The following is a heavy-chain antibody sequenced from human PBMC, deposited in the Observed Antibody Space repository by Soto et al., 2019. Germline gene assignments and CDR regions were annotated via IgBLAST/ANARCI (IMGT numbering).Heavy chain of an antibody. J-gene: IGHJ6*02. CDR3: ARGVVVVSYYYYGMDV. D-gene: IGHD2-15*01. V-gene: IGHV4-61*01. CDR2: IYYSGST. CDR1: GGSVSSGSYY. Sequence: QVQLQESGPGLVKPSDTLSLTCTVSGGSVSSGSYYWSWIRQPPGKGLEWIGYIYYSGSTNYNPSLKSRVTISVDTSKNQFSLKLSSVTAADTAVYYCARGVVVVSYYYYGMDVWGQGTTVTVSS.